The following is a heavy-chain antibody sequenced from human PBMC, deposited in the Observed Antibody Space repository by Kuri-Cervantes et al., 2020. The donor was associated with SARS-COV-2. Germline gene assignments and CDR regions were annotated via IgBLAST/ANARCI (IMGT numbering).Heavy chain of an antibody. CDR1: GGTFSSYS. Sequence: GGSLRLSCKASGGTFSSYSVNWVRQAPGQGLEWMGRIIPTFDTATYAQKFQGRVIFTADESSSTAYMEVNSLTSEDTAVYLCARSQGYCTANSCSWNWFDPWGQGTQVTVSS. J-gene: IGHJ5*02. D-gene: IGHD2-8*02. V-gene: IGHV1-69*01. CDR3: ARSQGYCTANSCSWNWFDP. CDR2: IIPTFDTA.